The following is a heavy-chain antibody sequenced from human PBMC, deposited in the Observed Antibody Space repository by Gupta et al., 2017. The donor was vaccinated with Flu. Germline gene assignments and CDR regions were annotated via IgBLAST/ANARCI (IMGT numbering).Heavy chain of an antibody. CDR1: GYTFTSYY. J-gene: IGHJ5*02. D-gene: IGHD6-19*01. CDR3: ARGLAYSSGRWGPPGGNWFDP. V-gene: IGHV1-46*01. CDR2: INPSGGST. Sequence: QVQLVQSGAEVKKPGASVTVSCKASGYTFTSYYMHWVRQAPGQGLEWMGIINPSGGSTSYAQKFQGRVTMTRDTSTSTVYMELSSLRSEDTTVYYCARGLAYSSGRWGPPGGNWFDPWGQGTLVTVSS.